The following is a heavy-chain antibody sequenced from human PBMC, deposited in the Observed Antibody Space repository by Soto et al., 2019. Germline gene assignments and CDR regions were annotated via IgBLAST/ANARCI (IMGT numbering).Heavy chain of an antibody. Sequence: PGGSLRLSCAASGFTVSNNYMSWVRQAPGKGLEWVSVIYSGGSTYYVDSVKGRFTISRDNSKNTLYLHMNSLRAEDTAVYYCARVPDDYYYNMDVWGQGTTVTVSS. CDR2: IYSGGST. CDR3: ARVPDDYYYNMDV. J-gene: IGHJ6*02. V-gene: IGHV3-53*01. CDR1: GFTVSNNY.